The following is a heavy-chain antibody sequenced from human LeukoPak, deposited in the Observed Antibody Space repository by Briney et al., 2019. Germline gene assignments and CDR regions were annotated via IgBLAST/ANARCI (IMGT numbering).Heavy chain of an antibody. V-gene: IGHV3-30*18. CDR2: ISYDGSNK. Sequence: GGSLRLSCSASGFTFSSYGMHWVRQAPGKGREGVAGISYDGSNKYYADSVKGRFTISRDNANTPLYMPMNSVKAEDKDVYYCAKDRGYCSGGSCLWGYYFDYWGQGTLVTVSS. CDR1: GFTFSSYG. D-gene: IGHD2-15*01. CDR3: AKDRGYCSGGSCLWGYYFDY. J-gene: IGHJ4*02.